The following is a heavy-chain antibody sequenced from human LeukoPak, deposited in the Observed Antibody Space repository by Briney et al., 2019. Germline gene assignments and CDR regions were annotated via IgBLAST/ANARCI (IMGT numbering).Heavy chain of an antibody. Sequence: GGLRLSCAASGFTFSTYGMNWVRQAPGKGLEWVSGISPSGDITYYADSVMGRFSISRDNPKSTVSLQMSSLRAEDTALYYCARGSFYGDYLLDYWGQGTLVTVSS. D-gene: IGHD4-17*01. CDR1: GFTFSTYG. CDR3: ARGSFYGDYLLDY. CDR2: ISPSGDIT. J-gene: IGHJ4*02. V-gene: IGHV3-23*01.